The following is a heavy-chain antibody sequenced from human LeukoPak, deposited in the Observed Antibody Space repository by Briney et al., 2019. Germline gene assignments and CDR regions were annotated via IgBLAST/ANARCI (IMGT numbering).Heavy chain of an antibody. D-gene: IGHD5-18*01. CDR2: VKSTTVGGTT. V-gene: IGHV3-15*01. CDR1: GFTLSNAW. J-gene: IGHJ4*02. Sequence: GSLRLSCAASGFTLSNAWMSWVRQAPGKGLEWVGRVKSTTVGGTTDYAAPVKGRFTISRDDSTNTLYLQMNSLKTEDTAVYYCTTEEYSYGKTIDYWGQGTLVTVSS. CDR3: TTEEYSYGKTIDY.